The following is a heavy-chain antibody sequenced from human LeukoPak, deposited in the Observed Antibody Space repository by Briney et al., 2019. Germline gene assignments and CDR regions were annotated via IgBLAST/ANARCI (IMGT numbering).Heavy chain of an antibody. CDR2: ISGRGDST. CDR1: GFTFSSYG. V-gene: IGHV3-23*01. D-gene: IGHD3-10*01. J-gene: IGHJ5*02. CDR3: AKDPSALWFGELSRWFDP. Sequence: GGSLRLSCAASGFTFSSYGMHWVRQAPGKGLEWVSTISGRGDSTYYADSVKGRFTISRDSSKNTLYLQMNSLRAEDTAVYYCAKDPSALWFGELSRWFDPWGQGTLVTVSS.